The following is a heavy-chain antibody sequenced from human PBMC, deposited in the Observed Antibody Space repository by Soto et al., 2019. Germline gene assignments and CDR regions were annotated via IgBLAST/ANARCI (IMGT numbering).Heavy chain of an antibody. CDR2: IFSSGST. V-gene: IGHV4-4*07. D-gene: IGHD2-21*02. CDR3: ARDQGVVVTADNWFDP. CDR1: GGSITDYS. J-gene: IGHJ5*02. Sequence: SETLSLTCTVSGGSITDYSWVWIRQPAGKGLEWIGRIFSSGSTNYNPSLKGRITMSLDASKNQFSLKLNSATATDTAVYFCARDQGVVVTADNWFDPWGQGILVTVSS.